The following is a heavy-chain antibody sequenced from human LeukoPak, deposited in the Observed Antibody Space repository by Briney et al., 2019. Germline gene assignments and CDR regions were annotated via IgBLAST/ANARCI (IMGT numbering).Heavy chain of an antibody. J-gene: IGHJ4*02. V-gene: IGHV3-23*01. CDR2: ISGSGEGT. CDR3: ANPDTYDFYSGSSYFDY. Sequence: GGSLRLSCAVSGFTFSSYVMSWVRQAPGKGLEWVSSISGSGEGTYYADSVKGRFTISRDNSKNTLYLQMNSLRAEDTAVYYCANPDTYDFYSGSSYFDYWSQGTLVTVSS. CDR1: GFTFSSYV. D-gene: IGHD1-26*01.